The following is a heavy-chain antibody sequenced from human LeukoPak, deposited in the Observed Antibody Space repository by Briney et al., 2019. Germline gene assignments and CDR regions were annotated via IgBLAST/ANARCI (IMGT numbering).Heavy chain of an antibody. CDR2: INHSGST. J-gene: IGHJ4*02. CDR1: GGSFSGYY. Sequence: SETLSLTCAVYGGSFSGYYWSWIRQPPGKGLEWSGEINHSGSTNYNPSLKSRVTIAVDTSKNQFSLKLSSVTAADTAVYYCAVGSGSYPYWGQGTLVNVSS. D-gene: IGHD3-10*01. CDR3: AVGSGSYPY. V-gene: IGHV4-34*01.